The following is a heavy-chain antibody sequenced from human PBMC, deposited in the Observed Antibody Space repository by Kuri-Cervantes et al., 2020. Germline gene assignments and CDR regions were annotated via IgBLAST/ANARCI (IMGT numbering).Heavy chain of an antibody. V-gene: IGHV4-4*07. CDR3: ATSSRNAFDI. Sequence: SESLSLTCTVSGGSISSYYWSWIRQPAGKGLEWIGRIYTSGSTNYNPSLKSRVTISVDTSKNQISLRLSSVTAADTAVYYCATSSRNAFDIWGQGTMVTVSS. CDR1: GGSISSYY. D-gene: IGHD6-13*01. J-gene: IGHJ3*02. CDR2: IYTSGST.